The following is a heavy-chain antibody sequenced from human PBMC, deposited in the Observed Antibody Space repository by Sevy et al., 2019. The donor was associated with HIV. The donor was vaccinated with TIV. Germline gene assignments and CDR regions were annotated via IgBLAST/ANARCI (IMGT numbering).Heavy chain of an antibody. J-gene: IGHJ4*02. V-gene: IGHV3-23*01. Sequence: GGSLRLSCAASGFTFTEFVMSWVRQAPGKGLEWVSTINSGGGSTYYADSVKGRFTISRDNSQNKVDLQMNSLRAEDTAVYYCAKDVVGGYYDSSGYSDHWGQGTLVTVSS. CDR1: GFTFTEFV. D-gene: IGHD3-22*01. CDR2: INSGGGST. CDR3: AKDVVGGYYDSSGYSDH.